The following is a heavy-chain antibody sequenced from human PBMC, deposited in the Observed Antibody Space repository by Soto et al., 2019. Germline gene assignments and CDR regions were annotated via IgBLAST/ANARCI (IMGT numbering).Heavy chain of an antibody. J-gene: IGHJ4*02. D-gene: IGHD2-15*01. CDR2: IIPILGIT. Sequence: QVQLVQSGAEVKKPGSSVKVSCKASGGTFSSYTISWVRQAPGQGLEWMGRIIPILGITNYAQKFQGRVTITADKSTSTAYMELSSLRSEDTAVYYCARDHEETTLGYWGQGTLVTVSS. CDR3: ARDHEETTLGY. V-gene: IGHV1-69*08. CDR1: GGTFSSYT.